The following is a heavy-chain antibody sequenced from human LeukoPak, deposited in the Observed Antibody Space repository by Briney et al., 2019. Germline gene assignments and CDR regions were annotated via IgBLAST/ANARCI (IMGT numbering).Heavy chain of an antibody. V-gene: IGHV3-7*01. Sequence: GGSLRLSCAASGFTFSSYWMSWVRQASGEGLEWVANIKQNGSEESYVDSVKGRFTISRDNAKNSLYLQMNSLRVGDTAVYYCADPGVGHWGQGTLVTVSS. J-gene: IGHJ1*01. CDR3: ADPGVGH. CDR1: GFTFSSYW. CDR2: IKQNGSEE. D-gene: IGHD2-8*01.